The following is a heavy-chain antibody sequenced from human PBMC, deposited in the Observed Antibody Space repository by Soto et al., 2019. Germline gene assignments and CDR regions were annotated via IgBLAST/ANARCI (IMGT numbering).Heavy chain of an antibody. V-gene: IGHV4-39*02. CDR1: GGSIGSGSYY. D-gene: IGHD6-13*01. CDR2: TSYSGTT. Sequence: DTLSLTCTVSGGSIGSGSYYWGWIRQPPGKGLEWIGTTSYSGTTYHNPSLGSRVTISVDSSKTHFSLKLSSVTAANTATYYCARTRHPLRYSITWYFDYWGPGSLVTVSS. J-gene: IGHJ4*02. CDR3: ARTRHPLRYSITWYFDY.